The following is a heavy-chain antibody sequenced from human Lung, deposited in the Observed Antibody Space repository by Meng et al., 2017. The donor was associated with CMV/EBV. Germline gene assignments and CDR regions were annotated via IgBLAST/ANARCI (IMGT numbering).Heavy chain of an antibody. CDR3: ARGDKPGAFDI. J-gene: IGHJ3*02. D-gene: IGHD1-14*01. CDR2: INHSGST. CDR1: GGSFSGYY. Sequence: LTCAVYGGSFSGYYWTWIRQPPGKGLEWIGEINHSGSTNYSPSLKSRVTISVDTSKNQFSLNLTSVTAADTAVYYCARGDKPGAFDIWGQGTMVTVSS. V-gene: IGHV4-34*01.